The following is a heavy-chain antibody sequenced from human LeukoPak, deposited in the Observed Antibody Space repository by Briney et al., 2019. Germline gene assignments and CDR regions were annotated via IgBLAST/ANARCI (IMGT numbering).Heavy chain of an antibody. V-gene: IGHV4-34*01. J-gene: IGHJ6*03. D-gene: IGHD3-16*02. Sequence: PSETLSLTCAVYGGSFSGYYWSWIRQPPGKGLEWIGEINHGGSTNYNPSLKSRVTISVDTSKNQFSLKLSSVTAADTAVYYCAREYDYVWGSYRYYYYMDVWGKGTTVTVSS. CDR1: GGSFSGYY. CDR3: AREYDYVWGSYRYYYYMDV. CDR2: INHGGST.